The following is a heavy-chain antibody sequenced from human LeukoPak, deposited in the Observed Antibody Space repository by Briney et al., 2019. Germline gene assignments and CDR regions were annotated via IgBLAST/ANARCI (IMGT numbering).Heavy chain of an antibody. J-gene: IGHJ4*02. V-gene: IGHV3-20*04. CDR2: IKWNGGST. CDR3: ARFPLMTYYDSSGYSDY. D-gene: IGHD3-22*01. Sequence: PGGSLRLSCAASGFTFDDYGMSWVRQAPGKGLEWVSGIKWNGGSTGYADSVKGRFTISRDNAKNSLYLQMNSLRAEDTALYYCARFPLMTYYDSSGYSDYWGQGTLVTVSS. CDR1: GFTFDDYG.